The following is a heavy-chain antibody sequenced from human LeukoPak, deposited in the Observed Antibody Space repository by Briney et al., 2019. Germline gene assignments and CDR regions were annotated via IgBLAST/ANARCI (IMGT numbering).Heavy chain of an antibody. CDR2: INHSGST. J-gene: IGHJ4*02. CDR1: GGSFSGYY. D-gene: IGHD4-23*01. Sequence: SETLSLTCAVYGGSFSGYYWSGIRQPPGKGLEWIGEINHSGSTNYNPSLKSRVTISVDTSKNQFSLKLSSVTAADTAVYYCARGPNYGGNSKDFDYWGQGTLVTVSS. CDR3: ARGPNYGGNSKDFDY. V-gene: IGHV4-34*01.